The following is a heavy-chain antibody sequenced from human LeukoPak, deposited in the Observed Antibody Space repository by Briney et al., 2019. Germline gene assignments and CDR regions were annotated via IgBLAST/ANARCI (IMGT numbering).Heavy chain of an antibody. Sequence: PGGSLSLSWAASGFTFSSQAITWVRQAPGKGLQWVSSVSISGDSTYYADSVKGRFTISRDNSKNTLYLQMNSLRADDAAVYYCANEIRPNGYWGQGTLVTVSS. D-gene: IGHD2-8*01. J-gene: IGHJ4*02. CDR1: GFTFSSQA. CDR2: VSISGDST. CDR3: ANEIRPNGY. V-gene: IGHV3-23*01.